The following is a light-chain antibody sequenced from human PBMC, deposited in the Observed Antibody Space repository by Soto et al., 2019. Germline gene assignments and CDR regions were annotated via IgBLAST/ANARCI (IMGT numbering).Light chain of an antibody. Sequence: EIVLTQSPATLSLSPGERATLSCRASQSVNNYLAWYQQKPGQAPRLLIYDTSDRASGIPARFSGSGSGTDFALTISSLEPEEFAGFYCQQRSVWPWTFGQGTKVEIK. CDR3: QQRSVWPWT. V-gene: IGKV3-11*01. CDR1: QSVNNY. CDR2: DTS. J-gene: IGKJ1*01.